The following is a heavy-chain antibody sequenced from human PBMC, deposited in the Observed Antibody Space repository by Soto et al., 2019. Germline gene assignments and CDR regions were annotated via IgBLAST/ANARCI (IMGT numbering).Heavy chain of an antibody. V-gene: IGHV1-69*08. J-gene: IGHJ4*02. CDR3: AREQYGGDPMI. CDR2: IIPILGIA. CDR1: GCTFSYYT. Sequence: QVQLVQSGAEVKKPGSSVKVSCKASGCTFSYYTITWVRQAPGQGLEWMGRIIPILGIANYAQKFQGRVTITADKSTSTAYMELSSLRSEDTAVYYCAREQYGGDPMIWGQGTLVTVSS. D-gene: IGHD2-21*02.